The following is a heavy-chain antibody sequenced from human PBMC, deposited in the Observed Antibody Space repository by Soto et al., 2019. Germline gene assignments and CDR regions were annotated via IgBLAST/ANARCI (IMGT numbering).Heavy chain of an antibody. CDR3: ARARANWGLYGMDV. D-gene: IGHD7-27*01. V-gene: IGHV4-30-2*01. CDR1: GGSISSGGYS. Sequence: QLQLQESGSGLVKPSQTLSLTCAVSGGSISSGGYSWSWIRQPPGKGLELIGYIYHSGSTYYNPSLKSRVTISVDRYKNQFSLKLSSGTAADTAVYYCARARANWGLYGMDVWGQWTTVTVSS. CDR2: IYHSGST. J-gene: IGHJ6*02.